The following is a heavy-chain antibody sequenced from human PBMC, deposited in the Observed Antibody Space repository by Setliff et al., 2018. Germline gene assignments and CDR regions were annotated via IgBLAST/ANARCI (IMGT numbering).Heavy chain of an antibody. V-gene: IGHV1-18*01. CDR1: GNSFSSFS. CDR2: VSTYNGDT. Sequence: ASVKVSCKASGNSFSSFSITWVRQAPGQGLEWMGWVSTYNGDTKYAQNFRGRVTMTTDMSTSTVYMELRTLRSDDTAVYFCARWLSSDPFDLWGQGTVVTVSS. D-gene: IGHD5-12*01. J-gene: IGHJ3*01. CDR3: ARWLSSDPFDL.